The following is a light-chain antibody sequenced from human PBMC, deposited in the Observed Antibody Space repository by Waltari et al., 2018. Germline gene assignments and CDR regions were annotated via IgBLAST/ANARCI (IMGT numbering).Light chain of an antibody. CDR1: SSDVGGNDY. CDR2: EVY. V-gene: IGLV2-8*01. CDR3: SSYAGKYV. Sequence: QSALTQFPSASGSPGQSVTISCTGTSSDVGGNDYISWYQQHPGKAPKFIIYEVYKRPAGVPDRFPGSKSGNAASLTVAGLQAEDEANYYCSSYAGKYVFGGGTKLTVL. J-gene: IGLJ3*02.